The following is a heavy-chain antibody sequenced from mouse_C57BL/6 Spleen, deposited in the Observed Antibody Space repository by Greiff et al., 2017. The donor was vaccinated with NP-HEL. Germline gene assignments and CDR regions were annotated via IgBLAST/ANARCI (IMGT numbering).Heavy chain of an antibody. CDR1: GYSFTGYY. J-gene: IGHJ1*03. CDR3: ARREGDYYGSSYWYCDV. Sequence: EVQLQQSGPELVKPGASVKISCKASGYSFTGYYMNWVKQSPEKSLEWIGEINPSTGGTTYNQKFKAKATLTVDKSSSTAYMQLKSLTSEDSAVYYCARREGDYYGSSYWYCDVWGTGTTVTVSS. CDR2: INPSTGGT. D-gene: IGHD1-1*01. V-gene: IGHV1-42*01.